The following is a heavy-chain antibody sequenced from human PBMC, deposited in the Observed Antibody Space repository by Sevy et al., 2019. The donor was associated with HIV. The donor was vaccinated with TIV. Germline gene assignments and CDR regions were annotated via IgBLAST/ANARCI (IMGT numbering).Heavy chain of an antibody. V-gene: IGHV1-3*01. Sequence: ASVKVSCKASGYTFTSYAIHWVRQAPGQRLEWMGWINAVNGNTKYSQKFQGRVTITRDTSASTAYMELSSLRSEDTAVYYCARDPAIAVAGTDNYYYYYMDVWGKGTTVTVSS. CDR1: GYTFTSYA. CDR2: INAVNGNT. D-gene: IGHD6-19*01. CDR3: ARDPAIAVAGTDNYYYYYMDV. J-gene: IGHJ6*03.